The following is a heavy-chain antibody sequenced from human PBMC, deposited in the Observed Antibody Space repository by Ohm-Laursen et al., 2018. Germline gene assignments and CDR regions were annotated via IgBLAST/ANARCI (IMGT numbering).Heavy chain of an antibody. CDR3: ARDFRREYCSGGSCYNGLDV. V-gene: IGHV3-7*01. J-gene: IGHJ6*02. D-gene: IGHD2-15*01. Sequence: SLRLSCAASGFAFEDSWVTWVRQAPGKGLEWVANIKQDESEKLYLDSVKGRFTVSRNNPKNSLFLEMNRLRVEDTGVYYCARDFRREYCSGGSCYNGLDVWGQGTTVTVSS. CDR1: GFAFEDSW. CDR2: IKQDESEK.